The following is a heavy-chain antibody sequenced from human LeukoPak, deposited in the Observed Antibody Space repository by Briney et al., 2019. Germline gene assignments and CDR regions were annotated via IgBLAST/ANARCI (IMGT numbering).Heavy chain of an antibody. D-gene: IGHD5-12*01. CDR2: ISISSSYI. V-gene: IGHV3-21*06. CDR3: ARAYSASYSGYDNRFYFDY. Sequence: GGSLRLTCAASGFTISSYPMNWVRQAPGKGLEWVSSISISSSYIYYADSVKGRFTISRDNAKNSLFLQMNSLRAEDTAVYYCARAYSASYSGYDNRFYFDYWGQGTLVTVSS. CDR1: GFTISSYP. J-gene: IGHJ4*02.